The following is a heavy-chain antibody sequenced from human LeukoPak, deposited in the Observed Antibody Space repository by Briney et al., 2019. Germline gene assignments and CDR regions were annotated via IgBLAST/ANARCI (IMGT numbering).Heavy chain of an antibody. Sequence: PGGSLRLSCAASGFTFSSYDMSWVRQAPGKGLEWVSAISGSGGSTYYADSVKGRFTISRDNSKHKLYLQMNSLRAEDTAVYYCAKGQIAVAGKNWFDPWGQGTLVTVSS. CDR2: ISGSGGST. D-gene: IGHD6-19*01. CDR1: GFTFSSYD. J-gene: IGHJ5*02. V-gene: IGHV3-23*01. CDR3: AKGQIAVAGKNWFDP.